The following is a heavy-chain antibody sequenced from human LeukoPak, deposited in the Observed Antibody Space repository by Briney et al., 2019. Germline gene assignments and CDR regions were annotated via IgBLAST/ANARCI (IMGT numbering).Heavy chain of an antibody. Sequence: PGGSLRLSCAASGFTFSSYWMSWVRQAPGKGLEWVANIKQDGSEKYYVDSVKGRFTISRDNAKNSLYLQMNSLRAEDTAVYYCARIYSSSWYQYYYYYYMDVWGKGTTVTVSS. V-gene: IGHV3-7*01. CDR2: IKQDGSEK. CDR3: ARIYSSSWYQYYYYYYMDV. D-gene: IGHD6-13*01. J-gene: IGHJ6*03. CDR1: GFTFSSYW.